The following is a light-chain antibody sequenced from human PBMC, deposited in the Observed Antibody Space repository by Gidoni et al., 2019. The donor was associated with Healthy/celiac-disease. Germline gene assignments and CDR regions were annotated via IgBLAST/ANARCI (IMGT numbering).Light chain of an antibody. V-gene: IGKV1-6*01. Sequence: AIQMTQSPSSLSASVGDRVTITCRASQGIRNDLGWYQQKPGKAPKLLIYAASSLQSGVPSRFSGSGSVTDFTLTISSLQPEDFATYYCLQDYNYPWTFXXXTKVEIK. J-gene: IGKJ1*01. CDR1: QGIRND. CDR3: LQDYNYPWT. CDR2: AAS.